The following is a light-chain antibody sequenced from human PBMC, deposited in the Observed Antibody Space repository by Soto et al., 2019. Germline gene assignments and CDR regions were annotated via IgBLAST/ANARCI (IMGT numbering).Light chain of an antibody. CDR1: QSISSW. J-gene: IGKJ1*01. CDR2: GAS. CDR3: QQSYFILGT. Sequence: IPMTQSPSTLSTSVGDGGTIACRASQSISSWLAWYQQTPGKPPKLLIFGASKLHIGIPSRFSGSGSGTEFTLTISNLLREDFATYYCQQSYFILGTFGRGTKVDIK. V-gene: IGKV1-5*01.